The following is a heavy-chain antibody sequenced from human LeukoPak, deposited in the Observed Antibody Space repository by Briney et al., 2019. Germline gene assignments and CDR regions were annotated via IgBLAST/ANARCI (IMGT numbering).Heavy chain of an antibody. V-gene: IGHV1-69*05. CDR1: GGTFSSYA. CDR2: IIPIFGTA. J-gene: IGHJ4*02. CDR3: ARAYYYGSGSYPFDY. D-gene: IGHD3-10*01. Sequence: SVKVSCKASGGTFSSYAISWVRQAPGQGLEWMGGIIPIFGTANYAQKFQGRVAITTDESTSTAYMELSSLRSEDTAVYYCARAYYYGSGSYPFDYWGQGTLVTVSS.